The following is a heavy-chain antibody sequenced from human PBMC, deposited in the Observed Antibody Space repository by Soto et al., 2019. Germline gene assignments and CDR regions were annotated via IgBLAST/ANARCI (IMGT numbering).Heavy chain of an antibody. J-gene: IGHJ4*02. D-gene: IGHD3-3*01. V-gene: IGHV1-18*01. CDR2: ISAYNGNT. CDR1: GSTFPSYG. Sequence: ASVQVSCQASGSTFPSYGISWVRQAPEQGLEWMGWISAYNGNTNYAQKLQGRVTMTTDTSTSTAYMELRSLRSDDTAVYYCARVGMGYDFWSGYSGIDYWGQGTLVTVSS. CDR3: ARVGMGYDFWSGYSGIDY.